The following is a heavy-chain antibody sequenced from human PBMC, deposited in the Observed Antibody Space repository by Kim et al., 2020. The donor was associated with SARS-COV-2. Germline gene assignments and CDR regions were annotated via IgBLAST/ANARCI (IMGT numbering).Heavy chain of an antibody. Sequence: SETLSLTCTVSGGSISSSSYYWGWIRQPPGKGLEWIGSIYYSGSTYYNPSLKSRVTISVDTSKNQFSLKLSSVTAADTAVYYCARHEFRRYYYGSGTPPWFDPWGQGTLVTVSS. V-gene: IGHV4-39*01. D-gene: IGHD3-10*01. J-gene: IGHJ5*02. CDR1: GGSISSSSYY. CDR2: IYYSGST. CDR3: ARHEFRRYYYGSGTPPWFDP.